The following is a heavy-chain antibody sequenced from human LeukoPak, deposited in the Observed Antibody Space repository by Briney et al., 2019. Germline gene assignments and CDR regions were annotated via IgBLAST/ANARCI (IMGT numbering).Heavy chain of an antibody. Sequence: EASVKVSCKPSGYSFTSYGISWVRQAPGQGLEWMGWISAFNLYTKYAQKVQGRVTMTADTTTDTAYMELRSLRSDDTAVYFCARRVVDTSWYYFDSWGQGTLVTVSS. CDR1: GYSFTSYG. V-gene: IGHV1-18*01. J-gene: IGHJ4*02. CDR2: ISAFNLYT. CDR3: ARRVVDTSWYYFDS. D-gene: IGHD2-2*01.